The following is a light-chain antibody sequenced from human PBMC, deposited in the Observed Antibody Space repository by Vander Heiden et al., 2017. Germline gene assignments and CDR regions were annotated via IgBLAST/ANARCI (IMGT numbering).Light chain of an antibody. Sequence: QALLRQQLSVSVVPRPRVTISCAGSSSNIGNNAVNWYQQLPGKAPKLLIYYDDLLPSGVSDRFSGSKSGTSASLAMSGLKSEDEADYYCAAWDDTLNGAVFGGGTKLTVL. V-gene: IGLV1-36*01. J-gene: IGLJ2*01. CDR3: AAWDDTLNGAV. CDR2: YDD. CDR1: SSNIGNNA.